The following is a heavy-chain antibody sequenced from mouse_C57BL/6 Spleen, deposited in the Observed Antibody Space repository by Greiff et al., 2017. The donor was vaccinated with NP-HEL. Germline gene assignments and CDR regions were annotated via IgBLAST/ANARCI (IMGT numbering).Heavy chain of an antibody. CDR1: GYTFTSYW. V-gene: IGHV1-59*01. CDR3: ARRNYSKEYYAMDY. Sequence: QVQLQQPGAELVRPGTSVKLSCKASGYTFTSYWMHWVKQRPGQGLEWIGVIDPSDSYTNYNQKFKGKATLTVDTSSSTAYMQLSSLTSEDSAGYYCARRNYSKEYYAMDYWGQGTSVTVSS. CDR2: IDPSDSYT. D-gene: IGHD2-5*01. J-gene: IGHJ4*01.